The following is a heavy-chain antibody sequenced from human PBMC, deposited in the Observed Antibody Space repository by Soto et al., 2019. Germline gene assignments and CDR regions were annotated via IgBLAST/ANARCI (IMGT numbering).Heavy chain of an antibody. D-gene: IGHD5-12*01. Sequence: PSETLSLTCTVSGGSISSSSYYWGWIRQPPGKGLGWIGSIYYSGSTYYNPSLKSRVTISVDTSKNQFSLKLSSVTAADTAVYYCARRGKMATTTFDYWGQGXLVTVYS. CDR3: ARRGKMATTTFDY. CDR2: IYYSGST. V-gene: IGHV4-39*01. J-gene: IGHJ4*02. CDR1: GGSISSSSYY.